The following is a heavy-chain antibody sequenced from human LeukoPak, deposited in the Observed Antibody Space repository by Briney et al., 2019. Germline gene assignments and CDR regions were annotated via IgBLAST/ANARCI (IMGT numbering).Heavy chain of an antibody. CDR1: GFTFSSYS. V-gene: IGHV3-21*01. CDR2: ISSSSSCI. J-gene: IGHJ4*02. Sequence: GGSLRLSCAASGFTFSSYSMNWVRQAPGKGLEWVSSISSSSSCIYYADSVKGRFTISRDNAKNSLYLQMNSLRAEDTAVYYCARAPMVRGVMEYWGQGTLVTVSS. CDR3: ARAPMVRGVMEY. D-gene: IGHD3-10*01.